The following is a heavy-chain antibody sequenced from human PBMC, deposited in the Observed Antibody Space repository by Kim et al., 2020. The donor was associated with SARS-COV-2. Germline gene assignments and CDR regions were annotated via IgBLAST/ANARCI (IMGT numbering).Heavy chain of an antibody. D-gene: IGHD2-2*03. CDR3: AKDRGYCSSTSCRSWDFDY. CDR2: ISGSGGST. CDR1: GFTFSSYA. Sequence: GGSLRLSCAASGFTFSSYAMSWVRQAPGKGLEWVSAISGSGGSTYYADSVKGRFTISRDNSKNTLYLQMNSLRAEDTAVYYCAKDRGYCSSTSCRSWDFDYWGQGTLVTVSS. V-gene: IGHV3-23*01. J-gene: IGHJ4*02.